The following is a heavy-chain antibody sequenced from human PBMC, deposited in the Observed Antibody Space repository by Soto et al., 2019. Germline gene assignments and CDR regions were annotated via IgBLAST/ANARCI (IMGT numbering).Heavy chain of an antibody. J-gene: IGHJ6*02. V-gene: IGHV3-33*01. D-gene: IGHD2-2*01. CDR1: GFTFSSYG. Sequence: QVQLVESGGGVVQPGRSLRLSCAASGFTFSSYGMHWVRQAPGKGLEWVAVIWYDGSNKYYADSVKGRFPISRDNSTNTLYLQMNSLRAEDTAVYYCARLGYCSSTSCHRYYYYGMDVWGQGTTVTVSS. CDR3: ARLGYCSSTSCHRYYYYGMDV. CDR2: IWYDGSNK.